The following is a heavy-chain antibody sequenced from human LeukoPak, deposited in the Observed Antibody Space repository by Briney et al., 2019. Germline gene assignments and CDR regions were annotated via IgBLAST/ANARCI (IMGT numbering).Heavy chain of an antibody. CDR3: ASRGY. D-gene: IGHD3-10*01. V-gene: IGHV3-49*04. CDR1: GFTFSSFA. CDR2: IRSKVYGGAT. J-gene: IGHJ4*02. Sequence: GGSLRLSCAASGFTFSSFAMSWVRQAPGKGPEWVGFIRSKVYGGATEYAASVKGRFIISRDDSKSIAYLQMNSLETEDTAVYYCASRGYWGQGTLVTVSS.